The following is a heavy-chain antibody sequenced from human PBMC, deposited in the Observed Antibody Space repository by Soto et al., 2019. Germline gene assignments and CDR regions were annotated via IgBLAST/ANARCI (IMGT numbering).Heavy chain of an antibody. CDR3: ARGPHPLHIVVLVARRVWGAFDI. Sequence: QVQLQQWGAGLLKPSETLSLTCAVYGGSFSGYYWSWIRQPPGKGLEWIGEIIHSGSTNYNPSLKSRVTIAVETSKNQFSLKLSSVTAADTAVYYCARGPHPLHIVVLVARRVWGAFDIWGQGTMVTVSS. CDR1: GGSFSGYY. D-gene: IGHD2-15*01. J-gene: IGHJ3*02. CDR2: IIHSGST. V-gene: IGHV4-34*01.